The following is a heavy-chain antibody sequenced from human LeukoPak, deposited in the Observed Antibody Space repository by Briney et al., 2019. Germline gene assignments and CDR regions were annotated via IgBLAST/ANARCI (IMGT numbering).Heavy chain of an antibody. V-gene: IGHV3-33*01. Sequence: PGGSLRLSCAPSGFTFSNNVMHWVRQAPGKGLEWVAIIWYDGSNKYYADSLKGRFTISRDNSKNTLYLQMNSLRDEDTAVYYCARDFAWSFHYWGQGTLVTVSS. CDR3: ARDFAWSFHY. CDR2: IWYDGSNK. CDR1: GFTFSNNV. J-gene: IGHJ4*02. D-gene: IGHD3-9*01.